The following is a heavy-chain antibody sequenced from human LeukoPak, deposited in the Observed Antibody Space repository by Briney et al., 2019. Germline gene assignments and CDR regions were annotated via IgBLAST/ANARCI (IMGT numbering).Heavy chain of an antibody. V-gene: IGHV5-51*01. CDR2: IYPGDSDT. CDR3: TKGVSGTYFGMYV. J-gene: IGHJ6*02. D-gene: IGHD3-10*01. Sequence: GESLKISRMGSGYSFTNYWIALVRQMPRKGLELVGIIYPGDSDTTYSPSFEGQVTVSADKSISTAYLQWSSLKASDTAVYYCTKGVSGTYFGMYVWGQGTTVTVSS. CDR1: GYSFTNYW.